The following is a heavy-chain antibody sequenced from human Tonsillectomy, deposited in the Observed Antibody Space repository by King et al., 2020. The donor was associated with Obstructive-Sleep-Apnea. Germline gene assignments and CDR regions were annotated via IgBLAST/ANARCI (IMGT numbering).Heavy chain of an antibody. CDR1: GGSISSSSYY. D-gene: IGHD2-2*01. Sequence: QLQESGPGLVKPSETLSLTCTVSGGSISSSSYYWGWIRQPPGKGLEWIGYIYYSGSTYYNPSLKSRITISVDTSKNQFSLKLSSVTAADTAVYYCARSPYTNAPTYFVYWGQGTLVTVSS. CDR3: ARSPYTNAPTYFVY. J-gene: IGHJ4*02. V-gene: IGHV4-39*07. CDR2: IYYSGST.